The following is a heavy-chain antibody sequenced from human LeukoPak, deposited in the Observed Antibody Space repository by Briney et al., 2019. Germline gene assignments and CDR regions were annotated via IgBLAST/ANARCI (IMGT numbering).Heavy chain of an antibody. D-gene: IGHD5-24*01. V-gene: IGHV3-66*01. CDR1: GFTVSNNY. J-gene: IGHJ4*02. Sequence: GGSLRLSCAASGFTVSNNYMTWVRQAPGKGLEWVSVICTGGNTNYADSVKGRFTTSRDISKNTLYLQMNSLRAEDTAVYFCARDLYTDNSNVWGQGTLVTVSS. CDR2: ICTGGNT. CDR3: ARDLYTDNSNV.